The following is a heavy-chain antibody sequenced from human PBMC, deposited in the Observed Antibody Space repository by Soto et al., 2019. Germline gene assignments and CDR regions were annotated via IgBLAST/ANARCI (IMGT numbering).Heavy chain of an antibody. CDR1: GFMFGSYW. J-gene: IGHJ4*02. V-gene: IGHV3-7*03. Sequence: EVQLVESGGGLVQPGGSLRLSCAASGFMFGSYWMSWVRHAPGKGLEWVANIKRDGSEKFYVDSVKGRFTISRDNADNSLFLPMNSLRAEDTVIYYCARVRANDYEIDYWGQGALVTVS. CDR3: ARVRANDYEIDY. CDR2: IKRDGSEK. D-gene: IGHD4-17*01.